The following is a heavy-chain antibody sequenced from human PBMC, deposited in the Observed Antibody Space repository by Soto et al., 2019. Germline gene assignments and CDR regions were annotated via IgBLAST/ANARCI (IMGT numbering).Heavy chain of an antibody. CDR3: ARDLNIGVAGTSGDTYYYYYYGMDV. CDR2: ISSSSSYI. CDR1: GFTFSSYS. J-gene: IGHJ6*02. D-gene: IGHD6-19*01. Sequence: GGSLRLSCAASGFTFSSYSMNWVRQAPGKGLEWVSSISSSSSYIYYADSVKGRFTISRDNAKNSLYLQMNSLRAEDTAVYYCARDLNIGVAGTSGDTYYYYYYGMDVWGQGTTVTVSS. V-gene: IGHV3-21*01.